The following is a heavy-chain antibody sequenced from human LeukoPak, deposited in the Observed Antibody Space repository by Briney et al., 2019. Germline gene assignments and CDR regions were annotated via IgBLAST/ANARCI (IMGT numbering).Heavy chain of an antibody. Sequence: GGSLRLSCVASGFTFSSYWMHWVRQVPGEGLVWVSRINTDGTYTSDADSVKGRFAISRDNAKNTLYLQMNSLRAEDTAVYYCTKDMTGPKDYWGQGTLVTVSS. D-gene: IGHD2-15*01. J-gene: IGHJ4*02. CDR1: GFTFSSYW. CDR3: TKDMTGPKDY. V-gene: IGHV3-74*01. CDR2: INTDGTYT.